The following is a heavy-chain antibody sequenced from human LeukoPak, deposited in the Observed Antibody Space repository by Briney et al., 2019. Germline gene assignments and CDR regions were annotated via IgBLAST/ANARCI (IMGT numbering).Heavy chain of an antibody. CDR3: ARDMGVFSKWSKYDY. CDR1: GDSVSTNSAA. CDR2: TYYRSKWYN. J-gene: IGHJ4*02. Sequence: SQTLSLTCAISGDSVSTNSAAWNWIRQSPSKGLEWLGRTYYRSKWYNDYAVSVKSRIAINPDTSKNQFSLQLNSVTPEDTAVYYCARDMGVFSKWSKYDYWGQGTLVTVSS. D-gene: IGHD2-15*01. V-gene: IGHV6-1*01.